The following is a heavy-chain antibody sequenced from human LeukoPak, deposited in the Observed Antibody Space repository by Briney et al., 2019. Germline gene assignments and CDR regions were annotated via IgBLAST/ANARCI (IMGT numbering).Heavy chain of an antibody. Sequence: PGGSLRLSCAASGFTFSSYGMHWVRQAPGKGLEWVAFIRYDGSNKYYADSVKGRFTISRDNSKNTLYLQMNSLRAEDTAVYYCAKIPSVYSNFDYRGQGTLVTVSS. CDR3: AKIPSVYSNFDY. J-gene: IGHJ4*02. CDR1: GFTFSSYG. D-gene: IGHD4-11*01. V-gene: IGHV3-30*02. CDR2: IRYDGSNK.